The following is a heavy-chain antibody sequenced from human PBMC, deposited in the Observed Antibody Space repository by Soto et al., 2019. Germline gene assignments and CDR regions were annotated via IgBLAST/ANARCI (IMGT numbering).Heavy chain of an antibody. J-gene: IGHJ3*02. D-gene: IGHD4-17*01. V-gene: IGHV1-69*01. Sequence: QVQLVQSGAEVKKPGSSVKVSCKASGGSFSTYGISWVRQAPGQGLEWMGGFIPVFTTAKYAQKCQGRVSITADESTYTTYMELSSLRSEDTAVYFCARDVVDVSRTTVRHGALDIWGQGTVVTVSS. CDR1: GGSFSTYG. CDR2: FIPVFTTA. CDR3: ARDVVDVSRTTVRHGALDI.